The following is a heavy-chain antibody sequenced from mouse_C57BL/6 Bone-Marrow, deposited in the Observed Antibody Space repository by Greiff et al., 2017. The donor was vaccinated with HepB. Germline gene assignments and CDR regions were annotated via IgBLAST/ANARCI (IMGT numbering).Heavy chain of an antibody. J-gene: IGHJ2*01. D-gene: IGHD1-1*01. CDR1: GYTFTSYW. V-gene: IGHV1-55*01. Sequence: QVQLQQSGAELVKPGASVKMSCKASGYTFTSYWITWVKQRPGQGLEWIGDIYPGSGSTNYNEKFKSKATLTVDTSSSTAYMQLSSLTSEDSAVYYCEWYYGSSYVGGYYFDYWGQGTTLTVSS. CDR2: IYPGSGST. CDR3: EWYYGSSYVGGYYFDY.